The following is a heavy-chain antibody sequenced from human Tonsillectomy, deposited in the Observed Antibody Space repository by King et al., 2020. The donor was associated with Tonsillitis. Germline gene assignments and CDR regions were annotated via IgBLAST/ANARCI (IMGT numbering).Heavy chain of an antibody. D-gene: IGHD3-10*01. Sequence: QLQLQESGSGLVKPSQTLSLTCAVSGGSISSGGYFWSWIRQPPGKGLEWIGYIYHSGSTYYNPSLKSRVTISIDRSKNQFSLKLSSVTAADTAVYYCAREGDFGYWFDPWGQGTLVTVSS. CDR2: IYHSGST. CDR1: GGSISSGGYF. J-gene: IGHJ5*02. V-gene: IGHV4-30-2*01. CDR3: AREGDFGYWFDP.